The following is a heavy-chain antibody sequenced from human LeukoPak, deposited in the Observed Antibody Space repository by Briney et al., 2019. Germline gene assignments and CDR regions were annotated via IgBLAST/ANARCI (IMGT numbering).Heavy chain of an antibody. CDR2: IANGAT. CDR3: ARDKAHSYGYYFDP. D-gene: IGHD3-10*01. J-gene: IGHJ4*02. V-gene: IGHV4-4*08. Sequence: SETLSLTCTVAGGGISTYYWNWIRQTPGKGLEWVGHIANGATDYNPPLKSRAIISVDTSKNQISLRLTSVTAADTAVYHCARDKAHSYGYYFDPWGPGTQVLVSS. CDR1: GGGISTYY.